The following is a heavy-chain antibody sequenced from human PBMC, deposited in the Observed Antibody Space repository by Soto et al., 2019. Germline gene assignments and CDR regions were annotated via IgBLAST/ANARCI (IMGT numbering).Heavy chain of an antibody. CDR1: GDSVSSNSAA. CDR3: ARERGGGWLLWFGELNPPANFDY. CDR2: TYYRSKWYN. V-gene: IGHV6-1*01. Sequence: PSQTLSLTCAISGDSVSSNSAAWNWIRQSPSRGLEWLGRTYYRSKWYNDYAVSVKSRITINPDTSKNQFSLQLNSVTPEDTAVYYCARERGGGWLLWFGELNPPANFDYWGQGTLVTVSS. J-gene: IGHJ4*02. D-gene: IGHD3-10*01.